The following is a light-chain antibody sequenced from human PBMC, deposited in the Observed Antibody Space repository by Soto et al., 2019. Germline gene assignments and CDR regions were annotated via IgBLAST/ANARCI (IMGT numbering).Light chain of an antibody. Sequence: AIQLTQSPSSLPASVGGRVTITCRASQGISNSLAWYQQKPGKAPKLLMYLASTLQSGVPARFSGSGSGTNFTLTISSLQPDDFATYYCQQYNSYPWTFGLGTKVDI. CDR2: LAS. CDR1: QGISNS. CDR3: QQYNSYPWT. V-gene: IGKV1-13*02. J-gene: IGKJ1*01.